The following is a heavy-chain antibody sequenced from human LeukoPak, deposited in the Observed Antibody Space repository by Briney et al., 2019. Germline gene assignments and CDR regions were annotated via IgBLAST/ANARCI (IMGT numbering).Heavy chain of an antibody. CDR2: IYTSGST. CDR1: GGSISSGSYY. Sequence: PSQTLSLTCTVSGGSISSGSYYWSWIRQPAGKGLEWIGRIYTSGSTNYNPSLKSRVTISVDTSKNQFSLKLNSVTAADTAVYYCASTSRGYSYGYYFDYWGQGTLVTVSS. J-gene: IGHJ4*02. CDR3: ASTSRGYSYGYYFDY. D-gene: IGHD5-18*01. V-gene: IGHV4-61*02.